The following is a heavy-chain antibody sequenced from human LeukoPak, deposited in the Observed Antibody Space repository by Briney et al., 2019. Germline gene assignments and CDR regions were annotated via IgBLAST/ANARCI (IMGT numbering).Heavy chain of an antibody. J-gene: IGHJ4*02. CDR1: GGSISSSSYY. D-gene: IGHD1-26*01. Sequence: PSETLSLTCTVSGGSISSSSYYWSWIRQPPGKGLEWIGYIYYSGSTNYNPSLKSRVTISVDTSKNQFSLKLSSVTAADTAVYYCARGESYHSFWGQGTLVTVSS. V-gene: IGHV4-61*01. CDR3: ARGESYHSF. CDR2: IYYSGST.